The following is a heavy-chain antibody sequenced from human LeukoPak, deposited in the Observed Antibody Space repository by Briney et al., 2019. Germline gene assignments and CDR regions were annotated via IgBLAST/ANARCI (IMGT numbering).Heavy chain of an antibody. J-gene: IGHJ6*02. D-gene: IGHD3-10*01. V-gene: IGHV4-4*07. CDR3: ARDSITMVRGVIISYYYGMDV. CDR2: IYTSGST. Sequence: SETLSLTCTVSGGSISSYYWSWIRQPAGKGLEWIGRIYTSGSTYYNPSLKSRVTMSVDTSKNQFSLKLSSVTAADTAVYYCARDSITMVRGVIISYYYGMDVWGQGTTVTVSS. CDR1: GGSISSYY.